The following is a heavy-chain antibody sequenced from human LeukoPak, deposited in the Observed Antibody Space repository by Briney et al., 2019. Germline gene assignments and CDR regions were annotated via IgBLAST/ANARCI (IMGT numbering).Heavy chain of an antibody. CDR1: GGSISSNNW. V-gene: IGHV4-4*02. D-gene: IGHD1-1*01. J-gene: IGHJ4*02. CDR2: IYHSGSP. CDR3: ARVNINNWHSCDY. Sequence: SETLSLTCAVSGGSISSNNWWGWVRQPPGKGLEWIGEIYHSGSPNYNPSLKSRVTISVDKSRNHFSLNLSSMTAADTAVYYCARVNINNWHSCDYWGQGTLVTVSS.